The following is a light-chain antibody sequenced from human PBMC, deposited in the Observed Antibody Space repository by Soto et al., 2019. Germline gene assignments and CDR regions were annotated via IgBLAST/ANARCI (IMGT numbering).Light chain of an antibody. CDR1: QSVLSSSNNKNY. V-gene: IGKV4-1*01. Sequence: DIVMTQSPDSLAVSLGERATINCKSSQSVLSSSNNKNYLAWYQQKPGQPPVLLISWASTRESGVPDRFSGSGSGTDFTLTISSLQAEDVAVYDCQQYYSASRTFGQGTKVEIK. CDR2: WAS. CDR3: QQYYSASRT. J-gene: IGKJ1*01.